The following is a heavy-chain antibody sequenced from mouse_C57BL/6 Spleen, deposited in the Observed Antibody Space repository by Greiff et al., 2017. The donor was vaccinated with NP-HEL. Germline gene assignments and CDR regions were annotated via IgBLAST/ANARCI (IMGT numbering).Heavy chain of an antibody. J-gene: IGHJ2*01. Sequence: EVKLVESGGGLVQPGGSMKLSCAASGFTFSDAWMDWVRQSPEKGLEWVAEIRNKANNHATYYAESVKGRFTISRDDSKSSVYLQMNSLRAEDTGIYYCTRPSTVVATGYFDYWGQGTTLTVSS. V-gene: IGHV6-6*01. CDR2: IRNKANNHAT. CDR1: GFTFSDAW. CDR3: TRPSTVVATGYFDY. D-gene: IGHD1-1*01.